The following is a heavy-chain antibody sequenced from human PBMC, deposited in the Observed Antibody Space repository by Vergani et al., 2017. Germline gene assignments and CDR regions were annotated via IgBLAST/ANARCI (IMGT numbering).Heavy chain of an antibody. J-gene: IGHJ6*03. CDR1: GGTFSSYV. CDR3: ASSCSSTSCYTRQVDYYMDV. Sequence: QVQLVQSGAEVKKPGSSVKVSCKASGGTFSSYVISWVRQAPGQGLEWMGGIIPIFGTANYAQKFQGRVTITADESTSTAYMELSSLRSEDTAVYYCASSCSSTSCYTRQVDYYMDVWGKGTTVTVSS. CDR2: IIPIFGTA. V-gene: IGHV1-69*01. D-gene: IGHD2-2*02.